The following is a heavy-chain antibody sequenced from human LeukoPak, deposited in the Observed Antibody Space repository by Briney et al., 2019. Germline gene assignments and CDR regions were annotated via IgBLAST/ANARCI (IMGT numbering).Heavy chain of an antibody. D-gene: IGHD5-12*01. CDR1: GFTFSSYS. J-gene: IGHJ4*02. V-gene: IGHV3-48*02. CDR2: ITASGTAM. CDR3: ARGGVVATISEANFDY. Sequence: PGGSLRLSCAASGFTFSSYSMNWVRQAPGKGLEWVSHITASGTAMFYADSVKGRFTISRDNAKNSLYLQMTSLRDEDTAVYYCARGGVVATISEANFDYWGQGTLVTVSS.